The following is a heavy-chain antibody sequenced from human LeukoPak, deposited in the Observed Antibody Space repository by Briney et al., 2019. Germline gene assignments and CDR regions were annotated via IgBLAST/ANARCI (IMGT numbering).Heavy chain of an antibody. Sequence: GGSLRLSCAASGFTVSSNYMSWVRQAPGKGLEWVSVIYSGGSTYYADSVKGRFTISRNNSKNTLYLQMNSLRAEDTAVYYSARDKWGAVAGLDYWGQGTLVTVSS. J-gene: IGHJ4*02. CDR2: IYSGGST. D-gene: IGHD6-19*01. CDR3: ARDKWGAVAGLDY. V-gene: IGHV3-53*01. CDR1: GFTVSSNY.